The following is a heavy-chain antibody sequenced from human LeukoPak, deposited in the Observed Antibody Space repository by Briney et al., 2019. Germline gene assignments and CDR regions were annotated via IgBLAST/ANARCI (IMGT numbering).Heavy chain of an antibody. CDR2: INTNTGNP. Sequence: ASVKVSCKASGYTFTSYAMNWVRQAPGQGLEWMGWINTNTGNPTYAQGFTGRFVFSLDTSVSTAYLQISSLKAEDTAVYYCARVGLSLGIAVAGTGEFDYWGQGTLVTVSS. D-gene: IGHD6-19*01. V-gene: IGHV7-4-1*02. CDR3: ARVGLSLGIAVAGTGEFDY. J-gene: IGHJ4*02. CDR1: GYTFTSYA.